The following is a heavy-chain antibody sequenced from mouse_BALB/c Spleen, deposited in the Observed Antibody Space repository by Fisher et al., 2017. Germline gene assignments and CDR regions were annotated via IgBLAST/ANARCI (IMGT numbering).Heavy chain of an antibody. CDR3: ARSYDYYAMDY. J-gene: IGHJ4*01. D-gene: IGHD1-1*02. V-gene: IGHV1-76*01. Sequence: KFKGKATLTADKSSSTAYMQLSSLKSEDSAVYFCARSYDYYAMDYWGQGTSVTVSS.